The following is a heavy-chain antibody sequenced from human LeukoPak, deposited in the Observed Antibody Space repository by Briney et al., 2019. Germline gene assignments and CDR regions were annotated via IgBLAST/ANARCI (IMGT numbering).Heavy chain of an antibody. CDR1: GFTFSIYG. CDR2: IPYDGSNK. J-gene: IGHJ4*02. D-gene: IGHD5-12*01. CDR3: VRHSGYDSPLDY. V-gene: IGHV3-30*03. Sequence: GGSLRLSCAASGFTFSIYGMHWVRQAPGKGLEWVAVIPYDGSNKYYADSVKGRFTISRDNSKNTLYLQMNSLRAEDTAVYYCVRHSGYDSPLDYWGQGTLVTVSS.